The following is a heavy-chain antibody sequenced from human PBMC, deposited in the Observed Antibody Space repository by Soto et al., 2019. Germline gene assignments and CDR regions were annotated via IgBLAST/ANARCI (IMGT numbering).Heavy chain of an antibody. Sequence: QVQLVQSGAEVKKPGASVKVSCKTSGDSFTSYDINWVRQAPGQGLEWLGRMNSNSGNTGYSDNFQGRVSMTRDTSISTAYLELTNLRSDDTAVYYCARGRISRGLVATHWGQGTPVTVSS. CDR3: ARGRISRGLVATH. CDR1: GDSFTSYD. J-gene: IGHJ4*02. V-gene: IGHV1-8*01. D-gene: IGHD3-10*01. CDR2: MNSNSGNT.